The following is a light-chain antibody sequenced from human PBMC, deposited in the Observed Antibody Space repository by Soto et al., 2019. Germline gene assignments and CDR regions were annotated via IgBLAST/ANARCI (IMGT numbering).Light chain of an antibody. CDR3: QKYGTSIT. V-gene: IGKV3-20*01. CDR2: GAS. CDR1: QSVSNNY. Sequence: EIALTQSPGTLSLSPGERATLSCRASQSVSNNYLAWYQQKPGQAPRLLISGASNRATDIPDRFSGSGSGTDFTITISRLEHEDFALYYCQKYGTSITFGGGTKVDI. J-gene: IGKJ4*01.